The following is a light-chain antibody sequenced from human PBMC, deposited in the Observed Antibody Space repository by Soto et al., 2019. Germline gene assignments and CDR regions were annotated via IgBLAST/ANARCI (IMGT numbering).Light chain of an antibody. J-gene: IGLJ1*01. CDR1: SSNIGAGYD. V-gene: IGLV1-40*01. CDR2: GNS. Sequence: QSVLTQPPSVSGAPGQRVTISCTGSSSNIGAGYDVHWYQQLPGTAPKLLIYGNSNRPSGVPDRFSGSKSGTSVSLAITGLQAEDEADYYCQSYESSLSGYVFGTGTKVTVL. CDR3: QSYESSLSGYV.